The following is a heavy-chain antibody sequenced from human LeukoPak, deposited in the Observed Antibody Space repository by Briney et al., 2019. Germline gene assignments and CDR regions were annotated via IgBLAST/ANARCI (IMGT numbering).Heavy chain of an antibody. CDR2: IYYSGST. D-gene: IGHD3-3*01. Sequence: PSETLSLTCTVSGGSISSSSYYWSWIRQPPGKGLEWIGYIYYSGSTNYNPSLKSRVTISVDTSKNQFSLKLSSVTAADTAVYYCARGRRVFGVVFDYWGQGTLVTVSS. CDR3: ARGRRVFGVVFDY. J-gene: IGHJ4*02. CDR1: GGSISSSSYY. V-gene: IGHV4-61*05.